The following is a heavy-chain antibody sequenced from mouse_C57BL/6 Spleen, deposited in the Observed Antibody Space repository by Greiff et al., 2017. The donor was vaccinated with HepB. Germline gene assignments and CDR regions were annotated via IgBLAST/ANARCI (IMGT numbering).Heavy chain of an antibody. D-gene: IGHD1-1*01. Sequence: QVQLQQSGAELMKPGASVKLSCKATGYTFTGYWIEWVKQRPGHGLEWIGEILPGSGSTNYNEKFKGKATFTADTSSNTAYMQLSSLTTEDSAIYCCARSPSYYGSSYWYFDVWGTGTTVTVSS. V-gene: IGHV1-9*01. J-gene: IGHJ1*03. CDR3: ARSPSYYGSSYWYFDV. CDR1: GYTFTGYW. CDR2: ILPGSGST.